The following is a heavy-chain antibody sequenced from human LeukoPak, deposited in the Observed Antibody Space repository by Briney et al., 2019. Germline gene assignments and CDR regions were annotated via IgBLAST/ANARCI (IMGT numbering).Heavy chain of an antibody. J-gene: IGHJ4*02. CDR1: GFTFSTYW. CDR3: ARSPTYYDFWSGYKFIDY. Sequence: GGSLRLSCAASGFTFSTYWLCWVCQAPGKGLEWVANIKHDGSEQYYVDSVKGRFTISRHNAKNSLYLQMNSLRVEDTAVYYCARSPTYYDFWSGYKFIDYSGRGTLVTVSS. V-gene: IGHV3-7*01. CDR2: IKHDGSEQ. D-gene: IGHD3-3*01.